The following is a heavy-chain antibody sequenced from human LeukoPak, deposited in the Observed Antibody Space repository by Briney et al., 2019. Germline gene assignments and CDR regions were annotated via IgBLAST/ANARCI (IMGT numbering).Heavy chain of an antibody. CDR2: IKQDGSER. V-gene: IGHV3-7*04. CDR3: ARGTIAAAGYYYFDY. J-gene: IGHJ4*02. D-gene: IGHD6-13*01. Sequence: GGSLRLSCAACGFTFSSYWMSWVRQGPGKGLEWVANIKQDGSERYYVDSVKGRFTISRDNAKNSLYLQMNSLRAEDTAAYYCARGTIAAAGYYYFDYWGQGTQVTVSS. CDR1: GFTFSSYW.